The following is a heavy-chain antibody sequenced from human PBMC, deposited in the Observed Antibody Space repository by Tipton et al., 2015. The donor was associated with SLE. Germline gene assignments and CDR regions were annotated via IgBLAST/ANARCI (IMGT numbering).Heavy chain of an antibody. V-gene: IGHV3-30*19. Sequence: RSLRLSCAASGFTFSSYGMHWVRQAPGKGLEWVAVIWYDGSNKYYADSVKGRFTISRDNSKNTLYLQMNSLRAEDTAVYYCARGYYGSETTAPFDAFDIWGQGTMVTVSS. D-gene: IGHD3-10*01. J-gene: IGHJ3*02. CDR3: ARGYYGSETTAPFDAFDI. CDR2: IWYDGSNK. CDR1: GFTFSSYG.